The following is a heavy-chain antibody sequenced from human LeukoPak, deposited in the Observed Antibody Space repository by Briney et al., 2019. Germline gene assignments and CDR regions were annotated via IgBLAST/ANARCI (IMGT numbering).Heavy chain of an antibody. J-gene: IGHJ3*02. CDR2: MNPNSGNT. D-gene: IGHD6-13*01. Sequence: ASVKVSCKASGYTFTSYDIDWVRQATGQGLEWMGWMNPNSGNTGYAQKFQGRVTMTRNTSISTAYMELSSPRSEDTAVYYCAREIAAARADIWGQGTMVTVSS. CDR3: AREIAAARADI. CDR1: GYTFTSYD. V-gene: IGHV1-8*01.